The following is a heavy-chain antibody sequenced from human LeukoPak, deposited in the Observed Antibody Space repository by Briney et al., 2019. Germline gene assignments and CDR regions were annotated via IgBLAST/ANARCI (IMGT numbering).Heavy chain of an antibody. CDR1: GYTFTSYY. CDR3: ARVSGIVGATTDY. V-gene: IGHV1-46*01. CDR2: INPSGGST. Sequence: AAVNVSCKASGYTFTSYYMHWVRQAPGQGLEWMGIINPSGGSTSYAQKFQGRVTMTRDTSTSTVYMELSSLRSEDTAVYYCARVSGIVGATTDYWGQGTLVTVSS. J-gene: IGHJ4*02. D-gene: IGHD1-26*01.